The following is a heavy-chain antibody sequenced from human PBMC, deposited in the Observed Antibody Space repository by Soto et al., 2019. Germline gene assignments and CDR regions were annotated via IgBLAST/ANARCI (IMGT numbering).Heavy chain of an antibody. D-gene: IGHD6-19*01. CDR1: GFSLSTSGVG. Sequence: QITLKESGPTLVKPTQTLTLTCTFSGFSLSTSGVGVGWVRQPPGKALERLVFIYWDDDKRYSPSLRSRLTITKDTSKNQVVLTMTNVDPVDTATYFCAHRRIGVSQWNYGDFDYWGQGTLVTVSS. V-gene: IGHV2-5*02. J-gene: IGHJ4*02. CDR3: AHRRIGVSQWNYGDFDY. CDR2: IYWDDDK.